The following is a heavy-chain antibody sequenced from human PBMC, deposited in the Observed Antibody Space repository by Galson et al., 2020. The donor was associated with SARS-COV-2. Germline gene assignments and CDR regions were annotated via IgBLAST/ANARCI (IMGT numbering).Heavy chain of an antibody. D-gene: IGHD3-10*01. Sequence: GSLRLSCAASGFTFINYDIHWVRQAPGKGLEWVSAIGSAGDTYYPGSMKGRFTISRENAKNSVYLQINSLGAEDTAVYYCARYLRGSRFFDCWGQGTMVAVSS. CDR1: GFTFINYD. CDR2: IGSAGDT. V-gene: IGHV3-13*01. CDR3: ARYLRGSRFFDC. J-gene: IGHJ4*02.